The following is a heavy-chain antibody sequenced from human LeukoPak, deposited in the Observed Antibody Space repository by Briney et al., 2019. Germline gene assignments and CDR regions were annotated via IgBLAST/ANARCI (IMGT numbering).Heavy chain of an antibody. CDR3: ARDGFGEFLESGGMDV. J-gene: IGHJ6*02. D-gene: IGHD3-10*01. V-gene: IGHV4-4*07. Sequence: SETLSLTCTVSGGSISSYYWSWIRQPAGKGLEWIGRIYTSGSTNYNPSLKSRVTISVDTSKNQFSLKLSSVTAADTAVYYCARDGFGEFLESGGMDVWGQGTTVTVSS. CDR2: IYTSGST. CDR1: GGSISSYY.